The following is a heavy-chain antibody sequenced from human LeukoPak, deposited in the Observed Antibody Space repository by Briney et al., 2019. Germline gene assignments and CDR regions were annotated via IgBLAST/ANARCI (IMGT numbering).Heavy chain of an antibody. V-gene: IGHV4-59*01. CDR1: GGSISSYY. J-gene: IGHJ4*02. CDR3: ARERSFGSVDY. CDR2: IYYSGST. D-gene: IGHD3-16*01. Sequence: SETLSLTCTVSGGSISSYYWSWIRQPPGKGLEWIGYIYYSGSTNYNPSLKSRVTISVDTSKNQFSLKLSSVTAADTAVYYCARERSFGSVDYWGQGTLVTVSS.